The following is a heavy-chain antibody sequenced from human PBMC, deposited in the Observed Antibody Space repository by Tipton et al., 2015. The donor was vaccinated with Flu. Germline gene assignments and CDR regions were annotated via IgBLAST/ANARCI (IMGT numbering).Heavy chain of an antibody. J-gene: IGHJ6*02. Sequence: TLSLTCTVSGGSISSSSYYWGWIRQPPGKGLEWIGSIYYSGSTYFNPSLKSRVTISVDTSKNQFSLKLSSVTAADTAVYYCARDRLLWFGDRYGMDVWGQGP. D-gene: IGHD3-10*01. CDR3: ARDRLLWFGDRYGMDV. CDR2: IYYSGST. V-gene: IGHV4-39*07. CDR1: GGSISSSSYY.